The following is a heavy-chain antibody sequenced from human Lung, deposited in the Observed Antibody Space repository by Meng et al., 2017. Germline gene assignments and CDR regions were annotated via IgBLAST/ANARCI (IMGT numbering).Heavy chain of an antibody. J-gene: IGHJ6*02. D-gene: IGHD3-10*01. CDR3: ARPTATKVRGRITQFYYKLYAMDV. CDR2: IIGYNGNT. V-gene: IGHV1-18*01. Sequence: ASVKISCKASGYTFSSYAINWVRQAPGQGLEWMGWIIGYNGNTIYAQKFQGRVTMTTDTSTSTAYMELRSLRSDETAVYYCARPTATKVRGRITQFYYKLYAMDVWGQGTTVTVSS. CDR1: GYTFSSYA.